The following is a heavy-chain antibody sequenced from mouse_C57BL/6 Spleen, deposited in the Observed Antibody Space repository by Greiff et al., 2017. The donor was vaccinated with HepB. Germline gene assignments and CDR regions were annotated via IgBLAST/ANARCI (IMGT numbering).Heavy chain of an antibody. J-gene: IGHJ4*01. Sequence: QVQLQQPGAELVRPGTSVKLSCKASGYTFTSYWMHWVKQRPGQGLEWIGVIDPSDSYTNYNQKFKGKATLTVDTSSSTAYMQLSSLTSEDSAVYYCAREGRPSWGDYWGQGTSVTVSS. CDR2: IDPSDSYT. CDR1: GYTFTSYW. CDR3: AREGRPSWGDY. V-gene: IGHV1-59*01. D-gene: IGHD6-1*01.